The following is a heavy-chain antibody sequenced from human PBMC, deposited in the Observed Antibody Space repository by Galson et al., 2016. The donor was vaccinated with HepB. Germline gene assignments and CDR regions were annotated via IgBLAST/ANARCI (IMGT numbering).Heavy chain of an antibody. CDR1: GGSFSGYY. CDR3: ARGPIRGSGTYRYYYYTMDV. V-gene: IGHV4-34*01. D-gene: IGHD3-10*01. Sequence: SETLSLTCAVDGGSFSGYYWSWIRQPPGKGLEWVGETNNSGTTKYNPSLKSRVTISVDTSKKQFSLKLSSVTAADTAVYYCARGPIRGSGTYRYYYYTMDVWGQGTTVTVSS. J-gene: IGHJ6*02. CDR2: TNNSGTT.